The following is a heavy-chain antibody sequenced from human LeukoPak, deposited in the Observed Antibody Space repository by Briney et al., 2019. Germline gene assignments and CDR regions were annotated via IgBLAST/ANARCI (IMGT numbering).Heavy chain of an antibody. Sequence: ASVKVSCKASGYTFTSYYMHLVRLAPGQGLEWMGISNPSGGSTSYAQKFQGRVTMTRDTSTSTVYMELSSLRSEDTAVYYCARDGFVSRSVENMVKSVNPIWYWGQGTLVTVSS. J-gene: IGHJ4*02. CDR2: SNPSGGST. CDR1: GYTFTSYY. V-gene: IGHV1-46*01. CDR3: ARDGFVSRSVENMVKSVNPIWY. D-gene: IGHD5-18*01.